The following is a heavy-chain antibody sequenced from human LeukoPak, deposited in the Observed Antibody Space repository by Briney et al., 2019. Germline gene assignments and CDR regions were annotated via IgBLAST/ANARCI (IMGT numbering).Heavy chain of an antibody. CDR2: INHSGST. Sequence: SETLSLTCAVYGGSFSGYYWSWIRQPPGKGLEWIGEINHSGSTNYNPSLKSRVTISVDTSKNQFSLKLSSVAAADTAVYYCARGPIGYCSGGSCYQHYFDYWGQGTLVTV. J-gene: IGHJ4*02. CDR3: ARGPIGYCSGGSCYQHYFDY. CDR1: GGSFSGYY. V-gene: IGHV4-34*01. D-gene: IGHD2-15*01.